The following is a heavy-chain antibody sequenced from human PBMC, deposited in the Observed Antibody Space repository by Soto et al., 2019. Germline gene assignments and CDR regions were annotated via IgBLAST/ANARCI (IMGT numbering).Heavy chain of an antibody. CDR1: GYSFATFW. CDR3: ARLTVVIPTNYGLDA. V-gene: IGHV5-51*01. Sequence: GEALNISCHGSGYSFATFWLVWLRQMPGKGLEWMGIIYPGDSDTRYSPSFKGQVTISADKSISTAYLQWSSLKASDTAKSYRARLTVVIPTNYGLDAWGQGTTVTVSS. J-gene: IGHJ6*02. CDR2: IYPGDSDT. D-gene: IGHD2-2*01.